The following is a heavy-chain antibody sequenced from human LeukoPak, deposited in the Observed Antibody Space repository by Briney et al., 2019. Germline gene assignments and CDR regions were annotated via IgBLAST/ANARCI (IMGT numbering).Heavy chain of an antibody. D-gene: IGHD3-22*01. CDR3: AGDQYYSDSSGYPYDI. J-gene: IGHJ3*02. CDR1: GFSFSIYN. V-gene: IGHV3-21*01. Sequence: GGSLRLSCEASGFSFSIYNMNSVRRAPGKGLEWVSSISGSSSHVWYADSVKGRFTSSRDNAKNSLYLQMSSLRVEDTAVYYCAGDQYYSDSSGYPYDIWGQGTMVTVSS. CDR2: ISGSSSHV.